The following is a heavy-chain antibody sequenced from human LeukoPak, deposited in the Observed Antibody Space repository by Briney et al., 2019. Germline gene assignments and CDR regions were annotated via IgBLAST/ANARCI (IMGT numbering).Heavy chain of an antibody. Sequence: RPGGSLRLSCAASGFTFSTYEMHWVRQAPGKGLEWVSYMSSSGETIYYADSVKGRFTISRDNAKNSLYLQMDSLRAEDTAVYYCARDDGGRHTSSLDYWGQGTLVAVSS. CDR2: MSSSGETI. CDR3: ARDDGGRHTSSLDY. J-gene: IGHJ4*02. V-gene: IGHV3-48*03. CDR1: GFTFSTYE. D-gene: IGHD6-6*01.